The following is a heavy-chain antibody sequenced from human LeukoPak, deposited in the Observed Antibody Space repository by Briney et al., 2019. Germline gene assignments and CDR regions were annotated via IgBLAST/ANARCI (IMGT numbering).Heavy chain of an antibody. V-gene: IGHV1-69*05. D-gene: IGHD3-10*01. CDR1: GGSFNNFA. CDR3: AREWRIGGAFDI. CDR2: ILPLFDIV. Sequence: GASVKVSCKASGGSFNNFAVIWVRQAPGQGLEWVGGILPLFDIVRHTQKFQGRLTLSTDESKTTAYMELGSLRSDDTAVYYCAREWRIGGAFDIWGQGTMVTVSS. J-gene: IGHJ3*02.